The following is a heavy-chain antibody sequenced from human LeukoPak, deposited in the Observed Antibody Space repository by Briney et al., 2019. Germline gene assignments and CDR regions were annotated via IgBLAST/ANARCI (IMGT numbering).Heavy chain of an antibody. CDR3: ARGARFGDYAPGY. Sequence: ASVKVSCKASGYTFTGYYMHWVRQAPGQGLEWMGWINPNSGGTNYAQKFQGRVTMTRDTSISTAYMELRSLRSDDTAVYYCARGARFGDYAPGYWGQGTLVTVSS. CDR2: INPNSGGT. J-gene: IGHJ4*02. CDR1: GYTFTGYY. V-gene: IGHV1-2*02. D-gene: IGHD4-17*01.